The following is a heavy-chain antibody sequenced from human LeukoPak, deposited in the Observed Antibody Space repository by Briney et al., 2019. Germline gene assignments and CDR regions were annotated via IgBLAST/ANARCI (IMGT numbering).Heavy chain of an antibody. CDR1: GYTFTGYY. V-gene: IGHV1-2*02. CDR2: INPNSGGT. D-gene: IGHD3-22*01. CDR3: ARPQKRGSSGYRRLDY. J-gene: IGHJ4*02. Sequence: ASVKVSCKASGYTFTGYYMHWVRQAPGQGLEWMGWINPNSGGTNYAQRFQGRVTMTRDTSISTAYMELSRLRSDDTAVYYCARPQKRGSSGYRRLDYWGQGTLVTVSS.